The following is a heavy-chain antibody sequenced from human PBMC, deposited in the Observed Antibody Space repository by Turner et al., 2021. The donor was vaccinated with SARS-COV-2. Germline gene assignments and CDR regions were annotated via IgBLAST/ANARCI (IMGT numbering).Heavy chain of an antibody. CDR3: ARIPEQQLGRGYFDY. D-gene: IGHD6-13*01. Sequence: EVQLLESGGGVVQPGGSLRISCAASGFTFTSYAMSWVRQAPGKGLEWVSTIGASGGNTYYADSVRDRFTISRDNSKNTLYLQINSLRAEDTALYYCARIPEQQLGRGYFDYWGQGTLVTVSS. CDR1: GFTFTSYA. CDR2: IGASGGNT. J-gene: IGHJ4*02. V-gene: IGHV3-23*01.